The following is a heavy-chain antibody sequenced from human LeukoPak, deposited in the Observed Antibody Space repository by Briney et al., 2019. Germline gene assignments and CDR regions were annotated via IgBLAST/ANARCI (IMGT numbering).Heavy chain of an antibody. CDR3: ARGAAASSSWYGGAFDI. Sequence: PSQTLSLTCTVSGGSISSGSYYWSWIRQPAGKGLECIGRIYTSGSTNYNPSLKSRVTISVDTSKNQFSLKLSSVTAADTAVYYCARGAAASSSWYGGAFDIWGQGTMVTVSS. J-gene: IGHJ3*02. D-gene: IGHD6-13*01. CDR1: GGSISSGSYY. V-gene: IGHV4-61*02. CDR2: IYTSGST.